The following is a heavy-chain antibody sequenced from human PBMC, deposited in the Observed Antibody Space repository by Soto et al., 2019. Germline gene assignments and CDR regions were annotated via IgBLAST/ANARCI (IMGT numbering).Heavy chain of an antibody. CDR3: ARDNPYCGGDCYSWFDP. Sequence: QVQLQESGPGLVKPSETLSLTCTVSGGSISSYYWSWIRQPPGKGLEWIGYIYYSGSTNYNPSLKSRVTISVDTSKNPFSLKLSSVTAADTAVYYCARDNPYCGGDCYSWFDPWGQGTLVTVSS. V-gene: IGHV4-59*01. CDR2: IYYSGST. D-gene: IGHD2-21*02. CDR1: GGSISSYY. J-gene: IGHJ5*02.